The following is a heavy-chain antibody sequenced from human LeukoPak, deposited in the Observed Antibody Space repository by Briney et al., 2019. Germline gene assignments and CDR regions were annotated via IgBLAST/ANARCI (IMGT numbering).Heavy chain of an antibody. CDR1: GFTVSSNY. V-gene: IGHV3-66*01. CDR2: IYSGGST. D-gene: IGHD3-10*01. CDR3: AREEYRYGSGYYYGMDV. Sequence: GGSLRLSCAASGFTVSSNYMSWVRQAPGKGLEGGSVIYSGGSTYYADSVKGRFTISRDNSKNTLYLQMNRLRAEDTAVYYCAREEYRYGSGYYYGMDVWGQGTTVTVSS. J-gene: IGHJ6*02.